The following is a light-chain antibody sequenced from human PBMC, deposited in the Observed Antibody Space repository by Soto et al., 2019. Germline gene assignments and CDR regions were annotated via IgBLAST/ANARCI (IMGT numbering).Light chain of an antibody. J-gene: IGKJ1*01. CDR1: QSVSKW. CDR2: DVS. Sequence: DIPMSQSPSTVSASVGDRVSIHCRASQSVSKWLAWYQQKPGKAPKVLIYDVSSLQSGVPSRFSGSGSGTEFTLTISSLQPDDFATYYCQQYNSYRTFGQGTKVDIK. CDR3: QQYNSYRT. V-gene: IGKV1-5*01.